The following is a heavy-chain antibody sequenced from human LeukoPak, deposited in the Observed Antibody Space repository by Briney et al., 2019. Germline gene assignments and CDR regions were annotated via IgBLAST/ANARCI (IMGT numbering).Heavy chain of an antibody. J-gene: IGHJ6*02. CDR3: ATVAVLHQYGMDV. D-gene: IGHD3-10*01. CDR2: FDPEDGET. V-gene: IGHV1-24*01. Sequence: GASVKVSCKVSGYTLTELSMHWVRQAPGKGLEWMGGFDPEDGETIYAQKFQGRVTMTGDTSTDTAYMELSSLRSEDTAVYYCATVAVLHQYGMDVWGQGTTVTVSS. CDR1: GYTLTELS.